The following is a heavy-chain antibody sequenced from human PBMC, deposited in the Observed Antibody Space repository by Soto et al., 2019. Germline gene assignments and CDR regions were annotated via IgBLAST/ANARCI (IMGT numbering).Heavy chain of an antibody. CDR3: AREPRYCRVGFCDITGDAYYI. CDR2: ISNRGDT. J-gene: IGHJ3*02. Sequence: HPGGPLRLSCTASGFIVSNTYVNWVRQAPGKGLEWVSVISNRGDTHYADSVRGRFSLSRDISDNTLHLQMNNLRVEDTAVYYCAREPRYCRVGFCDITGDAYYICGQRTTVPVS. D-gene: IGHD3-3*01. V-gene: IGHV3-66*01. CDR1: GFIVSNTY.